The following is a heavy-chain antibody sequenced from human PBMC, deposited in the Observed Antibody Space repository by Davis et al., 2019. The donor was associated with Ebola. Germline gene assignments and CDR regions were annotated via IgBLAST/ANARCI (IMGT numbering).Heavy chain of an antibody. J-gene: IGHJ4*02. Sequence: GESLKISCAASGFTFSSYSMNWVRQAPGKGLEWVSYISSSSSTIYYADSMKGRFTVSRDNAKNSLYLQMYSLRDEDTAVYYCARDSSSTTWYLFDYWGQGTLVTVSS. CDR1: GFTFSSYS. CDR2: ISSSSSTI. V-gene: IGHV3-48*02. D-gene: IGHD6-13*01. CDR3: ARDSSSTTWYLFDY.